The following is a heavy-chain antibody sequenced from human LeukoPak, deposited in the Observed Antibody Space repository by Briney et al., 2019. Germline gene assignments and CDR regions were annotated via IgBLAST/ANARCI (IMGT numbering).Heavy chain of an antibody. Sequence: GGSLRLSCAASEFTFSSYTMNWVRQAPGKGLEWVSSISNSGTYIYYADSVKGRSTISRDNAKKSLFLQMNSLRADDTAIYYCARDQGTVTADWFGPWGQGTLVTVSS. CDR3: ARDQGTVTADWFGP. V-gene: IGHV3-21*01. CDR1: EFTFSSYT. D-gene: IGHD4-17*01. CDR2: ISNSGTYI. J-gene: IGHJ5*02.